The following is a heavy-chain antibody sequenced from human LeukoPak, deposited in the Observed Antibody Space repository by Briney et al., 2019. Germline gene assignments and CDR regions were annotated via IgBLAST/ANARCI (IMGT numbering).Heavy chain of an antibody. D-gene: IGHD4-23*01. CDR3: ARGYGGNLFDY. J-gene: IGHJ4*02. Sequence: SQTLSLTCAVYGGSFSGYYWGWIRHPPGKGLEWIGEIHHSGSTNYNPSLKSRVTISVDTSKNQFSLKLSAVTAADTAVYYCARGYGGNLFDYWGQGTLVTVSS. V-gene: IGHV4-34*01. CDR1: GGSFSGYY. CDR2: IHHSGST.